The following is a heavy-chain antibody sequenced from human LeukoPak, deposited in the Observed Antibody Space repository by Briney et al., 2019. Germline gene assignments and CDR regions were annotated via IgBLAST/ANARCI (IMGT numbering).Heavy chain of an antibody. D-gene: IGHD4-17*01. CDR1: GFPFSTYA. CDR3: AKGGVYGDYYFDY. CDR2: ISGSGGDT. J-gene: IGHJ4*02. Sequence: QTGGSLRLSCAASGFPFSTYAMSWVRQAPGKGLEWVSVISGSGGDTYYADSVKGRFTISGDNSKNTVYPQMNSLRAEDTALYYCAKGGVYGDYYFDYWGQGTLVTVSS. V-gene: IGHV3-23*01.